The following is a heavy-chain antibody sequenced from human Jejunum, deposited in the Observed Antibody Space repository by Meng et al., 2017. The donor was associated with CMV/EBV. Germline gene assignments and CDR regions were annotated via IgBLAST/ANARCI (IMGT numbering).Heavy chain of an antibody. CDR2: IHDSGST. J-gene: IGHJ5*02. V-gene: IGHV4-31*03. Sequence: QGRLRRSGPGLVKPSQTLSPTCTVPGGSISSGGYYWSWIRQHPGKGLEWIGYIHDSGSTYYNPSLKSRVTISADTSKNQFSLKLSSVTAADTAVYYCARASYGSGSPLGESWFDPWGQGTLVTVSS. CDR1: GGSISSGGYY. CDR3: ARASYGSGSPLGESWFDP. D-gene: IGHD3-10*01.